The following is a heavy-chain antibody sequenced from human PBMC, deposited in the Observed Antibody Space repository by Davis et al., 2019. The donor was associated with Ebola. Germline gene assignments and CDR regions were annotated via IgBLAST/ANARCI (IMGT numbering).Heavy chain of an antibody. V-gene: IGHV3-33*08. CDR3: ARDRNTAMDLYYYGMDV. J-gene: IGHJ6*02. CDR1: GFSFENYG. Sequence: GESLKISCEASGFSFENYGMHWVRQAPGKGLEWVAVIWYDGSNKYYADSVKGRFTISRDNSKNTLYLQMNSLRAEDTAVYYCARDRNTAMDLYYYGMDVWGQGTTVTVSS. CDR2: IWYDGSNK. D-gene: IGHD5-18*01.